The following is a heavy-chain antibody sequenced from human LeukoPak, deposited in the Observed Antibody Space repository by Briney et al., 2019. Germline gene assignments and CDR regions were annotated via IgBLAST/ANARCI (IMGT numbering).Heavy chain of an antibody. CDR1: GGSISSHY. CDR2: IYYSGST. CDR3: ARVKGAFDIPAGHYYYYYYMDV. Sequence: PSETLSLTCTVSGGSISSHYWSWIRQPPGKGLEWIGYIYYSGSTNYNPSLKSRVTISVGTSKNQFSLKLSSVTAADTAVYYCARVKGAFDIPAGHYYYYYYMDVWGKGTTVTVSS. V-gene: IGHV4-59*11. D-gene: IGHD3-9*01. J-gene: IGHJ6*03.